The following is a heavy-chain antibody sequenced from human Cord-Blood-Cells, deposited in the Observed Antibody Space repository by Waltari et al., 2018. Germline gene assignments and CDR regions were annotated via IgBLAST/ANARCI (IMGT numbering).Heavy chain of an antibody. D-gene: IGHD6-19*01. V-gene: IGHV3-13*01. CDR3: AREDPVAGTFDY. J-gene: IGHJ4*02. CDR2: IGTAGDT. Sequence: EVQLVESGGGLVQPGGSLRLSCAASGFTFSSYDMHGVRQATGKGLEWVSAIGTAGDTYYPGSVKGRFTISRENAKNSLYLQMNSLRAGDTAVYYCAREDPVAGTFDYWGQGTLVTVSS. CDR1: GFTFSSYD.